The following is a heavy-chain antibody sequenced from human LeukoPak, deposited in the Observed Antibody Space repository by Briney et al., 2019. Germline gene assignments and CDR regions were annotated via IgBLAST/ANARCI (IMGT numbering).Heavy chain of an antibody. V-gene: IGHV3-23*01. CDR1: GLTLSSYG. CDR2: ISGSGGST. J-gene: IGHJ4*02. CDR3: ANSPKSDY. Sequence: GGSLRLSCAASGLTLSSYGMSWFRQAPGKGPEWLSAISGSGGSTYYADSVQGRFTISRDNSKNTLYLQMSSLRAEDTAVYYCANSPKSDYWGQGTLVTVSS.